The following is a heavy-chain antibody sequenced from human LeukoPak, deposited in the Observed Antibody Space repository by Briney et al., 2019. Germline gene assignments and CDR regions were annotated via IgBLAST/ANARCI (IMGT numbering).Heavy chain of an antibody. Sequence: SETLSLTCTLSGGSISSYYWSWIRQPPGKGLEWIGYIYYSGSTNYNPSLKSRVTISVDTSKNQFSLKLSSVTAADTAVYYCARVAITGVLRWFDPWGQGTLVTVSS. CDR3: ARVAITGVLRWFDP. V-gene: IGHV4-59*01. CDR2: IYYSGST. D-gene: IGHD1-20*01. J-gene: IGHJ5*02. CDR1: GGSISSYY.